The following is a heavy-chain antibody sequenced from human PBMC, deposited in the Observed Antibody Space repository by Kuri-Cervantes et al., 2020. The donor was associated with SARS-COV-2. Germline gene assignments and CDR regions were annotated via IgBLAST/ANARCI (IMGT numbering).Heavy chain of an antibody. J-gene: IGHJ5*02. CDR2: IYHSGST. Sequence: SQTLSLTCAVYGGSFSGYYWSWIRQPPGKGLEWIGEIYHSGSTYYNPSLKSRVTISVDTSKNQFSLKLSSVTAADTAVYYCARDRRIVGASSNWFDPWGQGTLVTVSS. CDR1: GGSFSGYY. D-gene: IGHD1-26*01. CDR3: ARDRRIVGASSNWFDP. V-gene: IGHV4-34*01.